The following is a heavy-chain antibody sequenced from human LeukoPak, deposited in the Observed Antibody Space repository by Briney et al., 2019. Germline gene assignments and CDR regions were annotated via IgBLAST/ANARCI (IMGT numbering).Heavy chain of an antibody. CDR2: INPNSGGT. J-gene: IGHJ5*02. D-gene: IGHD6-19*01. V-gene: IGHV1-2*02. CDR3: ARGGSSGWYVQNYFDT. CDR1: GSTFTGYY. Sequence: ATVKVSCKASGSTFTGYYLHRVRQAPGQGLEWMGWINPNSGGTNYAQTIQGRVTMTRDTSISTAYMELSRLRSDDTAVYYCARGGSSGWYVQNYFDTWGQGTLVTVSS.